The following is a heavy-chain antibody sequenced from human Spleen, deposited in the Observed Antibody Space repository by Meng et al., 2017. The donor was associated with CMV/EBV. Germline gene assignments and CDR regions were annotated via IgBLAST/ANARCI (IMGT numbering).Heavy chain of an antibody. CDR1: GFTFSRYW. CDR3: ARVGTGATPLGTAFDI. J-gene: IGHJ3*02. CDR2: VTNDGSGT. D-gene: IGHD1-26*01. Sequence: GESLKISCAASGFTFSRYWMHWVRQAPGKGLEWVSRVTNDGSGTTYADSMKGRFTISRDNAKKTLYLQMNSLRAEDTAVYYCARVGTGATPLGTAFDIWGQGTMVTVSS. V-gene: IGHV3-74*01.